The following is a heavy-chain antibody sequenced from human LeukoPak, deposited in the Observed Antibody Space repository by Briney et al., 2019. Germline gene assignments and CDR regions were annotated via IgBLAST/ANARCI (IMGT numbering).Heavy chain of an antibody. CDR1: GGSIRSYY. Sequence: SETLSLTCTVSGGSIRSYYWSWIRQPPGKGLEWIGYIYYSSSNNYNHSLKSRVTISVDTSKNQFSLKLSSVTAADTAVYYCARGDYDILTGYSTNWFDPWGQGTLVTVSS. J-gene: IGHJ5*02. D-gene: IGHD3-9*01. CDR2: IYYSSSN. V-gene: IGHV4-59*01. CDR3: ARGDYDILTGYSTNWFDP.